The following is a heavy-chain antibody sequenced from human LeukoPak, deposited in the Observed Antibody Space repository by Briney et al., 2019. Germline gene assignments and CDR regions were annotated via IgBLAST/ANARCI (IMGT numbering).Heavy chain of an antibody. CDR2: INPNSGGT. CDR1: GYTFNGYY. J-gene: IGHJ5*02. CDR3: ATDKAAANWFDP. Sequence: GASVKVSCKASGYTFNGYYMHWVRRAPGQGLEWLGWINPNSGGTNYAQKFQGRVTMTRDTSISTAYMELSRLRSDDTAVYYCATDKAAANWFDPWGQGTLVTVSS. V-gene: IGHV1-2*02. D-gene: IGHD6-13*01.